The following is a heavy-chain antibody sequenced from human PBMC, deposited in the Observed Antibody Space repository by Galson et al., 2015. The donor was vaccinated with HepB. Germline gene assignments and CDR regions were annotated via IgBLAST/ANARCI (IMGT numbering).Heavy chain of an antibody. CDR3: ARDWGIGVVVVAAPDY. J-gene: IGHJ4*02. CDR1: GFTFRSYA. CDR2: IWDDGSNK. D-gene: IGHD2-15*01. Sequence: SLRLSCAASGFTFRSYAMHWVRQAPGKGLEWVAVIWDDGSNKFYADSVKGRFTISRDNSKNTLYLQMNSLRAEDTALYFCARDWGIGVVVVAAPDYWGQGTLVTVSS. V-gene: IGHV3-33*01.